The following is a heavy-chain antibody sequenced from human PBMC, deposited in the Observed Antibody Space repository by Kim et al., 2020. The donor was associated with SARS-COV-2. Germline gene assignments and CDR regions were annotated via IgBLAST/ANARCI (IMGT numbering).Heavy chain of an antibody. D-gene: IGHD3-10*01. V-gene: IGHV1-3*01. CDR2: INAGNGNT. CDR3: ARDLMGVYGSGRSGDY. Sequence: ASVKVSCKASGYTFTSYAMHWVRQAPGQRLEWMGWINAGNGNTKYSQKFQGRVTITRDTSASTAYMELSSLRSEDTAVYYCARDLMGVYGSGRSGDYWGQGTLVTVSS. CDR1: GYTFTSYA. J-gene: IGHJ4*02.